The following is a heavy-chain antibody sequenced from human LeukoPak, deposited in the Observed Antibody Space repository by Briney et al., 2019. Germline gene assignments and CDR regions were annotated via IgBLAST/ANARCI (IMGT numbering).Heavy chain of an antibody. CDR1: GGSISSYY. CDR2: IYYSGST. Sequence: SETLSLTCTVSGGSISSYYWSWIRQPPGKGLEWIGYIYYSGSTNYNPSLKSRVTISVDTSKNQFSLKLNSVTAADTAVYYCARGFHRLYGSGNYYNPEFDYWGQGTLVTVSS. V-gene: IGHV4-59*01. CDR3: ARGFHRLYGSGNYYNPEFDY. D-gene: IGHD3-10*01. J-gene: IGHJ4*02.